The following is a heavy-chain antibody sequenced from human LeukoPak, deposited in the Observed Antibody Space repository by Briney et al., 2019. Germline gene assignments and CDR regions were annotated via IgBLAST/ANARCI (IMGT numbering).Heavy chain of an antibody. V-gene: IGHV3-23*01. CDR3: ARGTMFPYYFDY. J-gene: IGHJ4*02. CDR1: GFPLSSYA. CDR2: TSSSDAGT. D-gene: IGHD3-10*02. Sequence: GGSLRLSCAVSGFPLSSYAMSWVRQAPGKGLEWVSATSSSDAGTYYADSVRGRFTISRDNAKNSLYLQMNSLRAEDTAVYYCARGTMFPYYFDYWGQGTLVTVSS.